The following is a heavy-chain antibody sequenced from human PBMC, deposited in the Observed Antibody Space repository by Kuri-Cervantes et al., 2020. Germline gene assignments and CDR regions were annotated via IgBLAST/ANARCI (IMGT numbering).Heavy chain of an antibody. Sequence: GESLKISCAASGFTVSSNYMSWVRQAPGKGLEWVSVIYSGGSTYYADSVKGRFTISSDNSKNTLYLQMNSLRAEDTAVYYCARDGRVRGVYGMDVWGQGTTVTVSS. CDR3: ARDGRVRGVYGMDV. D-gene: IGHD3-10*01. CDR1: GFTVSSNY. V-gene: IGHV3-53*01. J-gene: IGHJ6*02. CDR2: IYSGGST.